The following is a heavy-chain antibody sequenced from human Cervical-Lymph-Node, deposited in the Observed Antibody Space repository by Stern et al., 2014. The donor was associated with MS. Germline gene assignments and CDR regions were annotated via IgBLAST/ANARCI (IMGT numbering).Heavy chain of an antibody. CDR3: ARVRSDYGDYFDY. V-gene: IGHV4-30-2*01. Sequence: QLQLQESGSGLVKPSQTLSLTCAVSGGSISSGGYSWSWIRQPPGKGLEWIGYIYHSGSTSDTPSLKGRVTISLDRSKNQFSLKLSSVTAADTAVYYCARVRSDYGDYFDYWGQGTLVTVSS. D-gene: IGHD4-17*01. CDR1: GGSISSGGYS. CDR2: IYHSGST. J-gene: IGHJ4*02.